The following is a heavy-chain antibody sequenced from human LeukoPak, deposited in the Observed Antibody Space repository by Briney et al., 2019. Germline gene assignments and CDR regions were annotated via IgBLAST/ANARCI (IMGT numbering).Heavy chain of an antibody. CDR2: FYSNGDT. Sequence: QPGGSRSLSCAASGVTVSDNYMSWVRQAPGKGLEWVSVFYSNGDTFYADSVRGRFTISRDISKNSMYLQMNNLRAEDTAVYYCARGLVSSRTWDHFDYWGPGTLCTVSS. CDR3: ARGLVSSRTWDHFDY. CDR1: GVTVSDNY. J-gene: IGHJ4*02. D-gene: IGHD3-9*01. V-gene: IGHV3-53*01.